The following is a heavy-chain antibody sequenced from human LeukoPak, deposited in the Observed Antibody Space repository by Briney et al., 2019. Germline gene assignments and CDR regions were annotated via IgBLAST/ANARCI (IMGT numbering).Heavy chain of an antibody. CDR2: INSDGSSI. Sequence: GGSLRLSCAASGFTFSSYWMHWVRQAPGKGLVWLSRINSDGSSITYADSVKGRFTISRDNAKNTLYLQMNSLRVEDTAVYYCAREGRVSGYDFDCWGQGTLVTVSS. J-gene: IGHJ4*02. D-gene: IGHD5-12*01. CDR3: AREGRVSGYDFDC. CDR1: GFTFSSYW. V-gene: IGHV3-74*03.